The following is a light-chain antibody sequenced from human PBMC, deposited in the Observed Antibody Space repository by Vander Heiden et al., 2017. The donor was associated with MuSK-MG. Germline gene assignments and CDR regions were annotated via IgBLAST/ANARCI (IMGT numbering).Light chain of an antibody. CDR1: QSISSW. V-gene: IGKV1-5*03. CDR3: QQYNGYST. Sequence: DIQMTQSPSTLSASVGDRVTITCRASQSISSWLAWYQQKPGKAPTLLIYKASNLKSGVPSRFSGSGSGTEFTLTISSLQPDDFATYYCQQYNGYSTFGQGTKLEIK. CDR2: KAS. J-gene: IGKJ2*01.